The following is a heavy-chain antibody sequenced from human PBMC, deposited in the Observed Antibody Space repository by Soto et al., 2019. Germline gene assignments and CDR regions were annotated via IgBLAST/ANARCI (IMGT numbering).Heavy chain of an antibody. J-gene: IGHJ4*02. CDR3: ARGQGSGWYEDLDY. V-gene: IGHV1-2*02. Sequence: QVQLVQSGAEVKKPGASVKVSCKASRYTFIAYHMHWVRQAPGQGLEWMGWINPNSGGTNYAQKFQGRVNMTRDTSISTVYMELSGLRSDDTAVYYCARGQGSGWYEDLDYWGQGTLVTVSS. CDR2: INPNSGGT. D-gene: IGHD6-19*01. CDR1: RYTFIAYH.